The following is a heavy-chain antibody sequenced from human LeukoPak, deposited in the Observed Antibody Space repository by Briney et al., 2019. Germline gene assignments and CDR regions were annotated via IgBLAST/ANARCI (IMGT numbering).Heavy chain of an antibody. D-gene: IGHD3-3*01. J-gene: IGHJ5*02. CDR3: ARYVLRFLGWSNNWFDP. V-gene: IGHV4-30-4*08. CDR1: GGSISSGDYY. Sequence: SQTLSLTCTVSGGSISSGDYYWSWIRQPPGKGLEWIGYIYYSGSTYYNPSLKSRVTISVDTSKNQFSLKLSSVTAADTAVYYCARYVLRFLGWSNNWFDPWGQGTLVTVSS. CDR2: IYYSGST.